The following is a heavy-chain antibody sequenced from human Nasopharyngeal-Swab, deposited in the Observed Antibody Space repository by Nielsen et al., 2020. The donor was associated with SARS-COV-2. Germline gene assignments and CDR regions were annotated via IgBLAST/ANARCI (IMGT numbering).Heavy chain of an antibody. D-gene: IGHD3-22*01. J-gene: IGHJ3*02. CDR1: GFTFDDYA. Sequence: GGSLRLSCAASGFTFDDYAMHWVRQAPGKGLEWVSGISWNSGRMGYADSVKGRFTISRDNAKNSLYLQMNSLRAEDTALYYCAKDRYRLNYYDSSLDAFDIWGQGTMVTVSS. CDR3: AKDRYRLNYYDSSLDAFDI. V-gene: IGHV3-9*01. CDR2: ISWNSGRM.